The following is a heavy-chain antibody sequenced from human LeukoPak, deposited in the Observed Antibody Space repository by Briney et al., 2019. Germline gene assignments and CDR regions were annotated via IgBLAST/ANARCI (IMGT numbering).Heavy chain of an antibody. D-gene: IGHD6-13*01. Sequence: SETLSLTCTVSGGSISSSSYYWGWIRQPPGKGLEWIGSIYYSGSTYYNPSLKSRVTKSVDTSKNRFSLKLSSVTAADTAVYYCAKELYSSSWYFDYWGQGTLVTVSS. CDR3: AKELYSSSWYFDY. CDR2: IYYSGST. CDR1: GGSISSSSYY. J-gene: IGHJ4*02. V-gene: IGHV4-39*07.